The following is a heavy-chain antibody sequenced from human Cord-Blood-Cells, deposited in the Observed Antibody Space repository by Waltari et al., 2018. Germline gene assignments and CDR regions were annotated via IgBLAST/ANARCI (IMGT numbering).Heavy chain of an antibody. CDR1: GGSISSSSYY. Sequence: QLQLQESGPGLVKPSETLSLTCTVSGGSISSSSYYWGWIRQPPGKGLGWIGSIYYSGSTYYNPSLKSRVTISVDTSKNQFSLKLSSVTAADTAVYYCARLNGNWFDPWGQGTLVTVSS. CDR3: ARLNGNWFDP. J-gene: IGHJ5*02. D-gene: IGHD2-8*01. V-gene: IGHV4-39*01. CDR2: IYYSGST.